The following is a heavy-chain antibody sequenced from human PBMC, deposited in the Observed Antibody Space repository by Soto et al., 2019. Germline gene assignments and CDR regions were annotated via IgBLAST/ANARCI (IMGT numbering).Heavy chain of an antibody. CDR2: INAGNGNT. D-gene: IGHD2-2*02. Sequence: ASVKVSCKASGYTFTSYAMHWVRQAPGQRLEWMGWINAGNGNTKYSQKFQGRVTITRDTSASTAYMELSSLRSEDTAVYYCARGGGCSSTSCYTHKYYYYYGMDVWGQGTTVTVS. CDR1: GYTFTSYA. CDR3: ARGGGCSSTSCYTHKYYYYYGMDV. J-gene: IGHJ6*02. V-gene: IGHV1-3*01.